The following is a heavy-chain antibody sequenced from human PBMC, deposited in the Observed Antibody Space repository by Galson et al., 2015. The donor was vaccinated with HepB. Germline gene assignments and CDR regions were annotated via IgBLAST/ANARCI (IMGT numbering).Heavy chain of an antibody. V-gene: IGHV3-30-3*01. CDR3: AREPYSSGWSKRGRYFDY. J-gene: IGHJ4*02. CDR2: ISSDGSNK. D-gene: IGHD6-19*01. CDR1: GFIFNSYA. Sequence: SLRLSCAASGFIFNSYAMTWVRQAPGQGLEWVAFISSDGSNKYYADSLQGRFTISRDNSKNTLYLQMNSLRPEDTAVYYCAREPYSSGWSKRGRYFDYWGQGALVTVSS.